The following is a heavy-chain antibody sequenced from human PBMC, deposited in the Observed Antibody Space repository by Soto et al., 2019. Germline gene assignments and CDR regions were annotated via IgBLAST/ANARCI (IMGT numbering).Heavy chain of an antibody. CDR2: IYWGDDK. V-gene: IGHV2-5*02. J-gene: IGHJ4*02. CDR3: AYRLGYCHSSEWGGYFDC. D-gene: IGHD3-22*01. CDR1: GFSLSTSGVG. Sequence: QITLKESGPTPVKPTQTLTLTCTFSGFSLSTSGVGVGWIRQPPGKALEWLALIYWGDDKRYSPSLKSRITITKDTSEIQVVLTMTYEDLVDTATYYCAYRLGYCHSSEWGGYFDCWGQGTLVTVSS.